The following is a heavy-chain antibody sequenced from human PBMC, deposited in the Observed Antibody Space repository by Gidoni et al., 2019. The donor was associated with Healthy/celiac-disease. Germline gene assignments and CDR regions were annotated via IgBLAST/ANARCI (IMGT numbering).Heavy chain of an antibody. V-gene: IGHV3-21*01. CDR3: ARGEGVVGVTGDEIDY. J-gene: IGHJ4*02. CDR2: ISSSSSYI. Sequence: EVQLVESGGGLVKPGGSLRLSCAASGFTFSSYSMNWVRQAPGKGLEWVSSISSSSSYIYYADSVKGRFTISRDNAKNSLYLQMNSLRAEDTAVYYCARGEGVVGVTGDEIDYWGQGTLVTVSS. CDR1: GFTFSSYS. D-gene: IGHD2-21*02.